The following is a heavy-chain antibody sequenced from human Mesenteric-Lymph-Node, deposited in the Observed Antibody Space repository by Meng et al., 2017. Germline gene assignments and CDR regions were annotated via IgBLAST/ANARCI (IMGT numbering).Heavy chain of an antibody. Sequence: QVQPVQSGAEVKKPGASVKVPCKASGYTFTGYYMHWVRQAPGQGLEWMGRINPNSGGTNYAQKFQGRVTMTRDTSISTAYMELSRLRSDDTAVYYCAREEGPSSSWYVDYWGQGTLVTVSS. CDR1: GYTFTGYY. J-gene: IGHJ4*02. CDR2: INPNSGGT. D-gene: IGHD6-13*01. V-gene: IGHV1-2*06. CDR3: AREEGPSSSWYVDY.